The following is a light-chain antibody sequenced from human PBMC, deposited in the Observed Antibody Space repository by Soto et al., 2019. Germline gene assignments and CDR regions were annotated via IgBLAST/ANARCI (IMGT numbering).Light chain of an antibody. J-gene: IGKJ4*01. V-gene: IGKV3-11*01. Sequence: EVVLTQSPANLSLSPGESATLSCRASQSVSSHLAWYQQKPGQPPRLLLFDASSRAPGIPARFSGRGSGTDLTLTISSLEPEDFAIYYCQQRCNWPALTFGGGTRVDI. CDR3: QQRCNWPALT. CDR1: QSVSSH. CDR2: DAS.